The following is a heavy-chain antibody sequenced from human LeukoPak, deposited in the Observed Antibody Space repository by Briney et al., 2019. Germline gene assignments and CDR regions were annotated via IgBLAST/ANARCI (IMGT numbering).Heavy chain of an antibody. Sequence: SETLSLTCIVSGGSTSSYYWSWIRQPPGKGLEWIGYIHYSGSTNYNPPLKSRVTISLDTSKNQFSLKLSSVTAADTAVYYCARLFWSDSHSFDYWGQGTLVTVSS. J-gene: IGHJ4*02. CDR2: IHYSGST. V-gene: IGHV4-59*01. CDR3: ARLFWSDSHSFDY. CDR1: GGSTSSYY. D-gene: IGHD3-3*01.